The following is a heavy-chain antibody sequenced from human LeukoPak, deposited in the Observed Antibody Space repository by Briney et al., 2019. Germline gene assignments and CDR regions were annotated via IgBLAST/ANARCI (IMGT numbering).Heavy chain of an antibody. CDR2: ISGSGGST. V-gene: IGHV3-23*01. J-gene: IGHJ6*02. Sequence: GGSLRLSCAASGFTFSSFWMSWVRQAPGKGLEWVSAISGSGGSTYYADSVKGRFTISRDNSKNTLYLQMNSLRAEDTAVYYCAKWKYSSSWERYYYYGMDVWGQGTTVTVSS. CDR3: AKWKYSSSWERYYYYGMDV. CDR1: GFTFSSFW. D-gene: IGHD6-13*01.